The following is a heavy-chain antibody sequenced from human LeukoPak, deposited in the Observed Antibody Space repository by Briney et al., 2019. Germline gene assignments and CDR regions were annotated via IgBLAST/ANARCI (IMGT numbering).Heavy chain of an antibody. D-gene: IGHD2-2*01. CDR2: IIPIFVTA. V-gene: IGHV1-69*01. CDR3: ARDWEDIVVVPAAAPSSYYYGMDV. Sequence: SVKFSCKASGGTFSSYAISWVRQAPGQGLEWMGGIIPIFVTANYAQKFQGRVTITADESTSTAYMELSSLRSEDTAVYYCARDWEDIVVVPAAAPSSYYYGMDVWGKGTTVTVSS. CDR1: GGTFSSYA. J-gene: IGHJ6*04.